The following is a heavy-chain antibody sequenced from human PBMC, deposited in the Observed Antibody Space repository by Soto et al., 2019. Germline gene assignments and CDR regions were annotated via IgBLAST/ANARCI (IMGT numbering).Heavy chain of an antibody. CDR1: GFTFSSYS. CDR2: ISSGSNYT. J-gene: IGHJ6*03. CDR3: ARDFKESQYYYYCMDV. Sequence: VQLVESGGGLVKPGGSLRLSCVVSGFTFSSYSMNWVHQAPGKGLEWVSSISSGSNYTYYADSVKGRFTISRDNAKNSVYLQMNSLRAEDTALYYCARDFKESQYYYYCMDVWGKGTTVTVSS. D-gene: IGHD3-10*01. V-gene: IGHV3-21*06.